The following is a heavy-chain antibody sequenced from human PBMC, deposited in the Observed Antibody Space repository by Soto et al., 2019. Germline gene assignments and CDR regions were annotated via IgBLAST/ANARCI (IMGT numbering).Heavy chain of an antibody. D-gene: IGHD3-9*01. CDR2: IYPGDSDT. CDR1: GYSFTSYW. J-gene: IGHJ5*02. V-gene: IGHV5-51*01. CDR3: ARLNYQDILTGTIRGGWFDP. Sequence: LGESLKIPCKGSGYSFTSYWIGWVRQMPGKGLEWMGIIYPGDSDTRYSPSFQGQVTISADKSISTAYLQWSSLKASDTAMYYCARLNYQDILTGTIRGGWFDPWGQGTLVTVSS.